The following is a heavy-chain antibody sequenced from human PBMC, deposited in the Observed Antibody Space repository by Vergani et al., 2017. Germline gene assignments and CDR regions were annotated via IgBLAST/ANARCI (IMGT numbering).Heavy chain of an antibody. CDR1: GFTFSSYE. CDR3: ARATVTRYYYYMDV. J-gene: IGHJ6*03. V-gene: IGHV3-48*03. Sequence: EVQLVESGGGLVQPGGSLRLSCAASGFTFSSYEMNWVRQAPGKGLEWVSYISSSGSTIYYADSVKGRFTIPRDNAKNSLYLQMNSLRAEDTAVYYCARATVTRYYYYMDVWGKGTTVTVSS. CDR2: ISSSGSTI. D-gene: IGHD4-11*01.